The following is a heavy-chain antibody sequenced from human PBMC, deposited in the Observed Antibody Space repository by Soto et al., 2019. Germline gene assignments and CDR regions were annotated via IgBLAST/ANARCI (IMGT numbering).Heavy chain of an antibody. CDR2: VDPNGGGS. J-gene: IGHJ4*02. V-gene: IGHV1-2*04. Sequence: GASVKVSCKASGYTFTSYDINWVRQAPGQGLEWMGWVDPNGGGSNSAQKFQGSVTMTWDTSITTAYLDLTRLTTNDTATYFCATWVDYGDFEGFDFWGQGTLVTVSS. CDR3: ATWVDYGDFEGFDF. D-gene: IGHD4-17*01. CDR1: GYTFTSYD.